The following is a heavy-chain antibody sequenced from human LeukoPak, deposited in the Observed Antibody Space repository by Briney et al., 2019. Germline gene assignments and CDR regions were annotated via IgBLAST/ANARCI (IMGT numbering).Heavy chain of an antibody. Sequence: ASVKVSCKASGYTFTSYYMHWVRQAPGQRPEWMGGTFPMFGTSTYAQKFQGRITITTDESTTTAYMELPSLTSEDTAVYYCARGKQLWNFDSWGQGTLVTVSS. CDR2: TFPMFGTS. CDR3: ARGKQLWNFDS. D-gene: IGHD2-21*01. V-gene: IGHV1-46*01. CDR1: GYTFTSYY. J-gene: IGHJ4*02.